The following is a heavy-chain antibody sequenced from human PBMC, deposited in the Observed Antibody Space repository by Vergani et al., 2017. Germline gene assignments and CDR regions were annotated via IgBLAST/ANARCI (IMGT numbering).Heavy chain of an antibody. D-gene: IGHD5-18*01. V-gene: IGHV4-4*02. J-gene: IGHJ6*03. CDR3: ARWVTRAQYYYYMDV. CDR1: GGSISSSNW. CDR2: IYHSGST. Sequence: QVQLQESGPGLVKPSGTLSLTCAVSGGSISSSNWWSWVRPPPGKGREWIGEIYHSGSTNYNPSLKRRVTRSVDKSKNQFSLKLSSVTAADTAVYYCARWVTRAQYYYYMDVWGKGTTVTVSS.